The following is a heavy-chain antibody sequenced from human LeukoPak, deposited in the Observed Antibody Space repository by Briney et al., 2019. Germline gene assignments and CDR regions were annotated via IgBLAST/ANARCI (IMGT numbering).Heavy chain of an antibody. CDR1: GYTFTSYY. Sequence: GASVKVSCKASGYTFTSYYMHWVRQAPGQGLEWMGIINPSGGSTSYAQKFQGRVTMTRDTSTSTVYMELSSLRSEDTAVYYCAREERSYSSSSGVDYWGQGTLVTVSS. J-gene: IGHJ4*02. CDR3: AREERSYSSSSGVDY. CDR2: INPSGGST. D-gene: IGHD6-6*01. V-gene: IGHV1-46*01.